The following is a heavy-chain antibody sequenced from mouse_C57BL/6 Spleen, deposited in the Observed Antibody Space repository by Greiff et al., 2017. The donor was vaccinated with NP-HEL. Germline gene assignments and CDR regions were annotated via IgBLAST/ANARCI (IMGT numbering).Heavy chain of an antibody. CDR3: ARDAYGSSYYAMDY. Sequence: EVKLMESGGGLVKPGGSLKLSCAASGFTFSDYGMHWVRQAPEKGLEWVAYISSGSSTIYYADTVKGRFTISRDNAKNTLFLQMTSLRSEDTAMYYWARDAYGSSYYAMDYWGQGTSVTVSS. CDR1: GFTFSDYG. D-gene: IGHD1-1*01. J-gene: IGHJ4*01. V-gene: IGHV5-17*01. CDR2: ISSGSSTI.